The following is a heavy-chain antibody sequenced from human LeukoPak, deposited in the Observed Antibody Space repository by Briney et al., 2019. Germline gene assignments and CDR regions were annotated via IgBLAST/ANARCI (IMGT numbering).Heavy chain of an antibody. CDR1: GGSISSFS. Sequence: SETLSLTCTVSGGSISSFSWNWIRQPAEKGLEWIGRMYTSRSTNYNPSLKSRVTMSVDTSKNQFSLKVNSVTAADTAVYYCAREVSLISSIGDWFDPWGQGILVTVSS. J-gene: IGHJ5*02. CDR3: AREVSLISSIGDWFDP. D-gene: IGHD6-6*01. V-gene: IGHV4-4*07. CDR2: MYTSRST.